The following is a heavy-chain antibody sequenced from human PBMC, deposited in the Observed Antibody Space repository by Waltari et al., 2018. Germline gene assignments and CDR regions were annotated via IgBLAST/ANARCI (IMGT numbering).Heavy chain of an antibody. D-gene: IGHD2-8*02. J-gene: IGHJ6*03. Sequence: QVQLVQSGAEVKKPGSSVKVSCKALGGTFRSSAITWVRQAPGQGLEWMGRIIPMFGTTNYAQKFQGRVTITADKSTSTAYMELSGLRSEDTAVYYCARDPPGRGYYHTYYMDVWGKGTTVTISS. CDR1: GGTFRSSA. CDR2: IIPMFGTT. CDR3: ARDPPGRGYYHTYYMDV. V-gene: IGHV1-69*13.